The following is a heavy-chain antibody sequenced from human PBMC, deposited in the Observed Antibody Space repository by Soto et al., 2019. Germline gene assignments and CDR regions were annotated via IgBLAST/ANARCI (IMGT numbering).Heavy chain of an antibody. J-gene: IGHJ6*02. CDR1: GFTFSSYA. V-gene: IGHV3-23*01. CDR2: ISGSGGST. Sequence: GGSLRLSCAASGFTFSSYAMSWVRQAPGKGLEWVSAISGSGGSTYYADSVKGRFTISRDNSKNTLYLQMNSLRAEDTAVYYCAKESPAAPEVGYYYGMDVWGQGTTVTVSS. D-gene: IGHD2-2*01. CDR3: AKESPAAPEVGYYYGMDV.